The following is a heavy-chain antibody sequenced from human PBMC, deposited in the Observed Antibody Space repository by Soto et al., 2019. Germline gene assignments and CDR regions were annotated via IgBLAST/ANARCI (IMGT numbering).Heavy chain of an antibody. Sequence: ASVKVSCKASGYTFTGYYMHWVRQAPGQGLEWMGWINPNSGGTNYAQKFQGWVTMTRDTSISTAYMELSRLRSDDTAVYYCARAPIQLCYLFDFWGKGTLVTVSS. J-gene: IGHJ4*02. CDR3: ARAPIQLCYLFDF. CDR1: GYTFTGYY. D-gene: IGHD5-18*01. V-gene: IGHV1-2*04. CDR2: INPNSGGT.